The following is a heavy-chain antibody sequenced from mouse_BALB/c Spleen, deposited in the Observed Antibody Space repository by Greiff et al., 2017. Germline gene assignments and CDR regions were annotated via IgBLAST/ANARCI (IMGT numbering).Heavy chain of an antibody. Sequence: EVQLHQSGPELMKPGASVKISCKASGYSFTSYYMHWVKQSHGKSLEWIGYIDPFNGGTSYNQKFKGKATLTVDKSSSTAYMHLSSLTSEDSAVYYCARKTYDGNFDYWGQGTTLTVSS. CDR1: GYSFTSYY. D-gene: IGHD2-14*01. V-gene: IGHV1S135*01. J-gene: IGHJ2*01. CDR2: IDPFNGGT. CDR3: ARKTYDGNFDY.